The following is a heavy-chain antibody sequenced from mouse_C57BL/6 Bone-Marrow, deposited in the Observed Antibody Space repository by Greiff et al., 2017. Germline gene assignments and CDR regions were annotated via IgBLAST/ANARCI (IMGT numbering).Heavy chain of an antibody. CDR3: ARVAYDGYYVYWYFDV. J-gene: IGHJ1*03. CDR1: GYTFTSYW. D-gene: IGHD2-3*01. V-gene: IGHV1-64*01. Sequence: QVQLQQPGAELVKPGASVKLSCKASGYTFTSYWMHWVKQRPGQGLEWIGMIHPNSGSTNYNEKFKSKATLTVDKSSSPAYMQLSSLTSEDSAVYDCARVAYDGYYVYWYFDVWGTGTTVTVSS. CDR2: IHPNSGST.